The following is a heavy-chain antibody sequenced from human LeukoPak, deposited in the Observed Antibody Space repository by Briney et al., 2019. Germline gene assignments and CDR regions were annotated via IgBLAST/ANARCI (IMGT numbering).Heavy chain of an antibody. V-gene: IGHV3-7*01. CDR3: ARYDYVWGKTFDI. J-gene: IGHJ3*02. CDR1: GFTFSTYW. CDR2: IKQDGSEK. D-gene: IGHD3-16*01. Sequence: GGSLRLSCAASGFTFSTYWMSWVRQAPGKGLKWVANIKQDGSEKYFVDSVKGRFTISRDNAMNSLYLQMNSLRAEDTAVYYCARYDYVWGKTFDIWGQGTMVTVSS.